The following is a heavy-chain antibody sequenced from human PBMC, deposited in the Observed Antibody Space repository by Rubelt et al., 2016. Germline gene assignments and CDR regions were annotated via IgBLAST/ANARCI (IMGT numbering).Heavy chain of an antibody. D-gene: IGHD5-18*01. Sequence: VESGGGLVQPGGSLRLSCAASGFTFSSYSMTWVRQAPGKGLEWVARVKSIASGGTTDYAAPVKGRFTVSRDDSKKMVYLQMDSLTAEDTALYYCTTGAMVSAFDVWGQGTMVTVSS. CDR1: GFTFSSYS. J-gene: IGHJ3*01. V-gene: IGHV3-15*01. CDR2: VKSIASGGTT. CDR3: TTGAMVSAFDV.